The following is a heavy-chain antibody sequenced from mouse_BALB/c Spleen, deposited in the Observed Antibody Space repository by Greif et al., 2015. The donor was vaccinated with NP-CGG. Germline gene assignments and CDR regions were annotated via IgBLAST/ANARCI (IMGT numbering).Heavy chain of an antibody. J-gene: IGHJ2*01. V-gene: IGHV14-4*02. CDR1: GFNIKDYY. Sequence: VHVKQSGAELVRSGASVKLTCTASGFNIKDYYMHWVKQRPEQGLEWIGWIDPENGDTEYAPKFQGKATMTADTSSNTAYLHLSSLTSEDTAVYYCNARLPFDYWGQGTTLTVSS. CDR3: NARLPFDY. CDR2: IDPENGDT.